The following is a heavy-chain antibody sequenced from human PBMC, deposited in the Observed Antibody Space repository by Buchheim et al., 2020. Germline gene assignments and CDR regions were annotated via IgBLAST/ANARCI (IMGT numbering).Heavy chain of an antibody. D-gene: IGHD4-17*01. CDR3: AKDFTRADYGDFYFDY. V-gene: IGHV3-23*04. CDR2: ISGSGGST. Sequence: VQLVESGGGLVKPGGSLRLSSAASGFTFSSYAMSWVRQAPGKGLEWVSAISGSGGSTYYADSVKGRFTISRDNSKNTLSLQMNSLRAEDTAVFYCAKDFTRADYGDFYFDYWGQGTL. J-gene: IGHJ4*02. CDR1: GFTFSSYA.